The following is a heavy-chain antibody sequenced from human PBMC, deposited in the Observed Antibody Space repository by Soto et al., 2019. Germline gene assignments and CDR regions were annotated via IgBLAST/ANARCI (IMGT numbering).Heavy chain of an antibody. CDR3: VRVVAIPGYTDY. Sequence: QVQLVQSGAEVRQPASSVKVSCKTSGGTFSSYAISWARQAPGQGLEWMGGIVPIVDTATYAQKFQGRVTITADESTSTAYMEWSRLRADDTAVYYCVRVVAIPGYTDYWGQGTLVTVSS. D-gene: IGHD1-1*01. CDR1: GGTFSSYA. CDR2: IVPIVDTA. J-gene: IGHJ4*02. V-gene: IGHV1-69*12.